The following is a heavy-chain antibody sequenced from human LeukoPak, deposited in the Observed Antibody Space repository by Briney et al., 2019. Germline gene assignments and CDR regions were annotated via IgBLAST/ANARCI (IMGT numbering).Heavy chain of an antibody. CDR2: INWNGGST. D-gene: IGHD6-19*01. J-gene: IGHJ6*03. Sequence: PGGSLRLSCAASGFTFDNHGMSWVRQTPGKGLEWVSGINWNGGSTGYADSVKGRFTISRDNSKNTLYLQMNSLRAEDTAVYYCAKAVAGTFYYYYYYMDVWGKGTTVTVSS. V-gene: IGHV3-20*04. CDR3: AKAVAGTFYYYYYYMDV. CDR1: GFTFDNHG.